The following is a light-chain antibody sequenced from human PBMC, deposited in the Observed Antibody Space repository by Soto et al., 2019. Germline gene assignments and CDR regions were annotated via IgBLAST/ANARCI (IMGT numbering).Light chain of an antibody. CDR3: QHRSSWPGA. J-gene: IGKJ3*01. CDR2: GAS. Sequence: EIVMMPSQATLSVSRGGIATLSFRASQSVSSDLAWYHQKPGQAPRLLIYGASSRATGIPDRFSGSGSGTDFTLAISSLEPEDFAVYYCQHRSSWPGAFGPGTKVDIK. V-gene: IGKV3-11*01. CDR1: QSVSSD.